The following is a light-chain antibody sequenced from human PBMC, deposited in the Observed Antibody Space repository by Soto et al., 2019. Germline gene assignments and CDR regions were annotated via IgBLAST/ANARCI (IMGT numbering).Light chain of an antibody. CDR3: CSYAGSSTPVV. V-gene: IGLV2-23*01. CDR1: SSDVGSYNL. Sequence: HSALTQPASVSGSPGQSITISCTGTSSDVGSYNLVSWYQQHPGKAPKLMIYEDNKRPSGVSNRFSGSKSGNTASLTISGLQAEDEADYYCCSYAGSSTPVVFGGGTKLTVL. CDR2: EDN. J-gene: IGLJ2*01.